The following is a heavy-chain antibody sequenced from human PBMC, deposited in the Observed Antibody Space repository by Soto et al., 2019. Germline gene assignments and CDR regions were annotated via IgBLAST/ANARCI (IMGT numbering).Heavy chain of an antibody. D-gene: IGHD6-13*01. CDR2: IIPNFGTA. V-gene: IGHV1-69*01. Sequence: QVQLVQSGAEVKKPGSSVKVSCKASGGTFSSYAISWVRQAPGQGLEWMGGIIPNFGTANYAQKFQGRVRITADESTSTAYMELSSLRSEDTAVYYCASLAAGYSSSWSPYGMDVWGQGTTVTVSS. CDR3: ASLAAGYSSSWSPYGMDV. J-gene: IGHJ6*02. CDR1: GGTFSSYA.